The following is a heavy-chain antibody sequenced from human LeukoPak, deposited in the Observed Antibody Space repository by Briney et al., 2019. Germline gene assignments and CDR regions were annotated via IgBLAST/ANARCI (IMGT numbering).Heavy chain of an antibody. V-gene: IGHV3-7*01. D-gene: IGHD6-13*01. CDR3: ARVLAAAGTEVYYFDY. Sequence: GGSLRLSCAASGFTFSSYWMSWVRQAPGKGLEWVANIKQDGSEKYYVDSVKGRFTISRDNAKNSLYLQVNSLRAEDTAVYYCARVLAAAGTEVYYFDYWGQGTLVTVSS. CDR1: GFTFSSYW. J-gene: IGHJ4*02. CDR2: IKQDGSEK.